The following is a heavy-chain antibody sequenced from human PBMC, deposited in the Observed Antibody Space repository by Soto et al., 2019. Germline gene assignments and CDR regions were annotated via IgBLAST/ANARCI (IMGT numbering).Heavy chain of an antibody. D-gene: IGHD3-22*01. CDR1: GYTFTCYY. J-gene: IGHJ6*02. CDR3: ARDLLRYYDSSGYHRHLHDYYGMDV. V-gene: IGHV1-2*04. CDR2: INPNSGGT. Sequence: ASVTVSCKASGYTFTCYYMHWVRQAPGQGLEWMGWINPNSGGTNYAQKFQGWVTMTRDTSISTAYKELSRLRSDDTAVYYCARDLLRYYDSSGYHRHLHDYYGMDVWGQGTTVTVSS.